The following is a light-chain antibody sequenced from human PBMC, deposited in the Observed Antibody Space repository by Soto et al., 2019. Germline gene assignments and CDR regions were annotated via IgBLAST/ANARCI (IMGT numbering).Light chain of an antibody. CDR2: DAS. J-gene: IGKJ5*01. V-gene: IGKV3D-15*01. Sequence: EIVLAQSPATLSLSPGERSTLSCIASQSVNNYLAWYQQKPGRAPRLLIYDASIRPTGIPARFSGSGSGTEFILTISSLQSEDFAVYYCQQYNNWPPLTFGQGTRLEIK. CDR3: QQYNNWPPLT. CDR1: QSVNNY.